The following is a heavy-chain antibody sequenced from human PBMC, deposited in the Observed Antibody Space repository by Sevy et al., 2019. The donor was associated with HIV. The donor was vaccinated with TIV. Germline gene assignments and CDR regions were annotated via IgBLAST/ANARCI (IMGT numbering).Heavy chain of an antibody. Sequence: GGSLRLSCTASKFTFSDYYMSWIRQAPGKGLEWVSYISSSSTYTNYADSVKGRFTISRDNAKNSLYLQLNSLRAEVTAVYYCVRVRYNFGQKYFDYWGQGTLVTVSS. CDR1: KFTFSDYY. V-gene: IGHV3-11*06. J-gene: IGHJ4*02. CDR2: ISSSSTYT. D-gene: IGHD5-18*01. CDR3: VRVRYNFGQKYFDY.